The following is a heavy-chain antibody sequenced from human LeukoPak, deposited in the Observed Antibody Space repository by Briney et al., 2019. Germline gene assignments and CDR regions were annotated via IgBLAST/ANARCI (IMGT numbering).Heavy chain of an antibody. CDR3: ARDLGYYGSGLNWFDP. V-gene: IGHV3-11*01. D-gene: IGHD3-10*01. CDR2: ISGSGLTI. Sequence: GSLRLSCVASGFTFSDYYMSWIRQAPGKGLEWVSYISGSGLTIYYAESVKGRFISSRANAKNSLYLEMNSLRAEDTAVYYCARDLGYYGSGLNWFDPWGQGTLVTVSS. CDR1: GFTFSDYY. J-gene: IGHJ5*02.